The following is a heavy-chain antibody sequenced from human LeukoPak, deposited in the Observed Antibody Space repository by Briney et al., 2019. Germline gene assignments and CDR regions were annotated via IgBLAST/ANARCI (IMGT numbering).Heavy chain of an antibody. CDR3: ATRIQLWGGVGAFDI. CDR1: GGSISSGDYY. J-gene: IGHJ3*02. Sequence: SQTLSLTCTVSGGSISSGDYYWSWIRQPPGKGLEWIGYIYYSGSTYYNPSLKSRVTISVDTSKNQFSLKLSSVTAADTAVYYCATRIQLWGGVGAFDIWGQGTMVTVSS. CDR2: IYYSGST. D-gene: IGHD5-18*01. V-gene: IGHV4-30-4*01.